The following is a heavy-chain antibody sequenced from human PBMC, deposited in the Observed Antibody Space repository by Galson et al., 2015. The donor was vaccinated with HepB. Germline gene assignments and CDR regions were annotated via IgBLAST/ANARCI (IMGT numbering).Heavy chain of an antibody. J-gene: IGHJ4*02. CDR1: GYAFIAYY. Sequence: SVKVSCKASGYAFIAYYIHWVRQAPGQGLEWMGWINLNSGGTNSAQKFEGRVTMTRDTSISTAYMELTRLRSDDTAVYYCARGENDYADSSLDYWGQGTLVTVSS. CDR3: ARGENDYADSSLDY. V-gene: IGHV1-2*02. D-gene: IGHD4-17*01. CDR2: INLNSGGT.